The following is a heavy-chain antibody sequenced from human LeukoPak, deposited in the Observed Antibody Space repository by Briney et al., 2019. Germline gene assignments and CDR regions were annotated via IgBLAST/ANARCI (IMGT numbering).Heavy chain of an antibody. CDR2: IYYSGST. Sequence: PSETLSLTCTVSGGSISSSSYYWGWIRQPPGKGLEWIGSIYYSGSTYYNPSLKSRVTISVDTSKNQFSLKLSSVTAADAAVYYCARQIRHPNWFDPWCQGTLVTVSS. V-gene: IGHV4-39*01. CDR3: ARQIRHPNWFDP. J-gene: IGHJ5*02. CDR1: GGSISSSSYY.